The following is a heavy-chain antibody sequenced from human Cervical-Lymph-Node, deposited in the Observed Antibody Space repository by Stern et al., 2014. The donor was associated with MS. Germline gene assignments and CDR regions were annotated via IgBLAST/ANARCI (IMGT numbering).Heavy chain of an antibody. CDR1: GFIFSDYA. V-gene: IGHV3-30*01. Sequence: MQLVESGGGVVQPGRSLRLSCAASGFIFSDYAMHWVRQAPGKGLEWVAVISYDGSKKYYADSVKGRFTISRDKSKNTLYLQVNSLRAEDTAIYYCAREYRYYGSGSYPNEGLDYWGQGTLVTVSS. J-gene: IGHJ4*02. CDR2: ISYDGSKK. CDR3: AREYRYYGSGSYPNEGLDY. D-gene: IGHD3-10*01.